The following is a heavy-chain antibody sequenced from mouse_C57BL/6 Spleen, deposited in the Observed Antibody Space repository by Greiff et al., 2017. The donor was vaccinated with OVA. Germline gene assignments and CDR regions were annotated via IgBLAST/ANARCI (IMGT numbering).Heavy chain of an antibody. V-gene: IGHV1-15*01. Sequence: QVQLQQSGAELVRPGASVTLSCKASGYTFTDYEMHWVKQTPVHGLEWIGAIDPETGGTAYNQKFKGKAILTADKSSSTAYMELRSLTSEDSAVYYCTRYTTVVATSPAGLAYWGQGTLVTVSA. D-gene: IGHD1-1*01. CDR3: TRYTTVVATSPAGLAY. CDR2: IDPETGGT. J-gene: IGHJ3*01. CDR1: GYTFTDYE.